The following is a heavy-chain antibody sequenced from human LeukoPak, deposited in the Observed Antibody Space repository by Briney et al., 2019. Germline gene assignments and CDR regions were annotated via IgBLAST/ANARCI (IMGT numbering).Heavy chain of an antibody. CDR2: IYHSGRT. Sequence: SETLSLTCAVSGGSISSTNWWSWVRRPPGKGLEWIGEIYHSGRTKYNPSLKSRGTISVDTSKNQFSLKLTSVTAADTAVYYCARVYYSNSYDYWYFDLWGRGTLVTVSS. J-gene: IGHJ2*01. D-gene: IGHD6-13*01. V-gene: IGHV4-4*02. CDR3: ARVYYSNSYDYWYFDL. CDR1: GGSISSTNW.